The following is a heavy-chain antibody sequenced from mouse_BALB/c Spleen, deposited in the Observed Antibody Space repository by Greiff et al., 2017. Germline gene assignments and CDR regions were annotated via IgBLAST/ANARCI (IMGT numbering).Heavy chain of an antibody. V-gene: IGHV1S22*01. Sequence: KQPGSELVRPGASVKLSCKASGYTFTSYWMHWVKQRPGQGLEWIGNIYPGSGSTNYDEKFKSKATLTVDTSSSTAYMQLSSLTSEDSAVYYCTITTVVDFDYWGQGTTLTVSS. CDR1: GYTFTSYW. CDR2: IYPGSGST. CDR3: TITTVVDFDY. D-gene: IGHD1-1*01. J-gene: IGHJ2*01.